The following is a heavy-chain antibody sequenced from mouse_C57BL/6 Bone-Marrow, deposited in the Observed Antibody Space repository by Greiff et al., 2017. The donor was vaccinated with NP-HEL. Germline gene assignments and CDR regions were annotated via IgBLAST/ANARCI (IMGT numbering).Heavy chain of an antibody. CDR3: ARKIMGTVVRYWYFDV. CDR1: GYTFTSYD. CDR2: IYPRDGST. D-gene: IGHD1-1*01. V-gene: IGHV1-85*01. Sequence: QVQLKESGPELVKPGASVKLSCKASGYTFTSYDINWVKQRPGQGLEWIGWIYPRDGSTKYNEKFKGKATLTVDTSSSTAYMELHSLTSEDSAVYFCARKIMGTVVRYWYFDVWGTGTTVTVSS. J-gene: IGHJ1*03.